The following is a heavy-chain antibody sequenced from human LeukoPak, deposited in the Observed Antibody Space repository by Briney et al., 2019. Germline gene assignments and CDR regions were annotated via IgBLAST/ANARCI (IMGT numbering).Heavy chain of an antibody. CDR2: VSPYNGNT. Sequence: GAPVKVSCKASGYSFTTYGITWVRQAPGQGLEWMGWVSPYNGNTNYAQHLQGRVTMTTDTSTTTAYMELRSLRSDDTAIYYCAREWGHYYDAWGQGTMVTVSS. CDR3: AREWGHYYDA. CDR1: GYSFTTYG. V-gene: IGHV1-18*01. D-gene: IGHD3-22*01. J-gene: IGHJ3*01.